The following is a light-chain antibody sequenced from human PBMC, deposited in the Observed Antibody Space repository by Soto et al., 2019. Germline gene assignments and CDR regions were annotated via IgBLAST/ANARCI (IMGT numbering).Light chain of an antibody. CDR1: SSNIGSNY. V-gene: IGLV1-47*01. J-gene: IGLJ3*02. CDR3: AAWDDSLSCVV. CDR2: RNN. Sequence: QAVLTQPPSASGTPGQRVTISCSGSSSNIGSNYVYWYQQLPGTAPKLRIYRNNQRPSGVPDRFSGSKSGTSASLAISGLRSEDEANYYCAAWDDSLSCVVFGGWTKLTVL.